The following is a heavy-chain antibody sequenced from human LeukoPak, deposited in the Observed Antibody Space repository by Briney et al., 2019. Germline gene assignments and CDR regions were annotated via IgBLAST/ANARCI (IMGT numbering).Heavy chain of an antibody. CDR2: INHSGST. CDR3: ARDSTVMATLYGMDV. Sequence: SETLSLTCAVYGGSFSGYYWSWIRQPPGKGLEWIGEINHSGSTNYNPPLKSRVTISVDTSKNQFSLKLSSVTAADTAVYYCARDSTVMATLYGMDVWGQGTTVTVSS. CDR1: GGSFSGYY. D-gene: IGHD2-8*01. V-gene: IGHV4-34*01. J-gene: IGHJ6*02.